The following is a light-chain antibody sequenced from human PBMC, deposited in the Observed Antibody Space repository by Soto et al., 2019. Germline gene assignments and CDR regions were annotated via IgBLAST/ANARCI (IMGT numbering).Light chain of an antibody. CDR1: QSLLQSNGNNY. J-gene: IGKJ5*01. CDR3: MQGLLPTVT. Sequence: EIVMTQSPLSVSVTPGEPASISCRSSQSLLQSNGNNYLSWYLQKPGQSPQLLIYLGTNWASGDRDRFSGRGSGTGFSMSISRMKPEDVGFYYCMQGLLPTVTFVQEIRLVIK. CDR2: LGT. V-gene: IGKV2-28*01.